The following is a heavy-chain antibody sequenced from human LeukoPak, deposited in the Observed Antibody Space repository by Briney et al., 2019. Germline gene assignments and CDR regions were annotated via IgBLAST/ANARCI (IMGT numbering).Heavy chain of an antibody. D-gene: IGHD3-22*01. V-gene: IGHV3-66*02. J-gene: IGHJ4*02. CDR3: GKGAEYFFDSSGLIDY. Sequence: GGSLRLSCAASGFTFSSNYMSWVRQAPGKGLEWVSVIYSGGSTYYADSVKGRFTISRDNSKNTLYLQMNSLRAEDTAVYYCGKGAEYFFDSSGLIDYWGQGTLVTVYS. CDR2: IYSGGST. CDR1: GFTFSSNY.